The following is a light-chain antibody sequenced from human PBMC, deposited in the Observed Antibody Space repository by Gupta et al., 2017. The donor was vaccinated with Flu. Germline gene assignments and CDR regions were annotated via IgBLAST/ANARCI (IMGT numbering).Light chain of an antibody. Sequence: SSVLTQPPSVSVAPGQTASLPCGADDIFYTGVHWYQQRPGQAPVLVVYDDSDRPSGIPERFSGSNSGNTATLTINRVEAGDEADYFCQVWDRSTNHWIFGGGTRLTV. CDR2: DDS. V-gene: IGLV3-21*02. J-gene: IGLJ2*01. CDR3: QVWDRSTNHWI. CDR1: DIFYTG.